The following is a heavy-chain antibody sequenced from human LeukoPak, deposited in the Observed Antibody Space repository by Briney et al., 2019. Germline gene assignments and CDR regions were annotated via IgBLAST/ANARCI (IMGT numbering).Heavy chain of an antibody. CDR3: ARGHYKYYDFWSGLYYFDY. Sequence: SETLSLTCAVYGVSFSGYYWCWIHQPPGKGLEWIGEINHSGSTNYNPSLKSRVTISVDTSKNQFSLKLSSVTAADTAVYYCARGHYKYYDFWSGLYYFDYWGQGTLVTVSS. D-gene: IGHD3-3*01. CDR1: GVSFSGYY. CDR2: INHSGST. V-gene: IGHV4-34*01. J-gene: IGHJ4*02.